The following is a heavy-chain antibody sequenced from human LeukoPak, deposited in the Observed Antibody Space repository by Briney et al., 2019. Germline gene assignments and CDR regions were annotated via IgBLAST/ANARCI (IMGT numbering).Heavy chain of an antibody. D-gene: IGHD3-10*01. V-gene: IGHV4-39*01. Sequence: SETLSLTCTVSGGSISGSSYYWGWIRQPPGKGLEWIGSISYSGSTYYNPSLKSRVTISVDTSKKQFSLKMSSVTTADTAVYYCARLTHGSGSLLGMFDYWGQGTLVTVSS. CDR1: GGSISGSSYY. J-gene: IGHJ4*02. CDR3: ARLTHGSGSLLGMFDY. CDR2: ISYSGST.